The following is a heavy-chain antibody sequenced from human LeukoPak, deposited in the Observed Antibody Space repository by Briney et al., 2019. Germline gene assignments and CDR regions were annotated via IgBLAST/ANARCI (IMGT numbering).Heavy chain of an antibody. Sequence: PGGSLRLSCAASGFTFSSYWMSWVRQAPGKGLEWVANIKQDGSEKYYVDSVKGRFTISRDNAKNSLYLQMNSLRAEDTAVYYCARAPPLEYIAAAGLVFDYWGQGTLVTVSS. CDR2: IKQDGSEK. CDR3: ARAPPLEYIAAAGLVFDY. V-gene: IGHV3-7*01. J-gene: IGHJ4*02. CDR1: GFTFSSYW. D-gene: IGHD6-13*01.